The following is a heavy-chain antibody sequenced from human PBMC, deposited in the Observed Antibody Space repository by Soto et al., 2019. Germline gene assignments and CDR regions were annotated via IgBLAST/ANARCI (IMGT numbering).Heavy chain of an antibody. D-gene: IGHD2-15*01. CDR3: ARAVSCRGGSCDPYYGMNV. CDR2: IIPIFGTA. Sequence: QVQLVQSGAEVKKPGSSVKVSCKASGGTFSSYAISWVRQAPGQGLEWMGGIIPIFGTANYAQKFQGRVTITADESTTTAYMELRSRRSEDTSGYYCARAVSCRGGSCDPYYGMNVWGQWNTVTVSS. J-gene: IGHJ6*01. V-gene: IGHV1-69*01. CDR1: GGTFSSYA.